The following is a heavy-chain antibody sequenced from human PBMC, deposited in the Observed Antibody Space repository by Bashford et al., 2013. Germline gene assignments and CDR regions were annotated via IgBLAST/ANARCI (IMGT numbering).Heavy chain of an antibody. CDR3: ARLTIFGVVIPL. V-gene: IGHV1-2*02. CDR1: GYTFSSFG. J-gene: IGHJ4*02. CDR2: INPNSGGT. Sequence: ASVKVSCKASGYTFSSFGITWVRQAPGQGLEWMGWINPNSGGTNYAQKFQGRVTMTRDTSISTAYMELSRLRSDDTAVYYCARLTIFGVVIPLWGQGTLVTVSS. D-gene: IGHD3-3*01.